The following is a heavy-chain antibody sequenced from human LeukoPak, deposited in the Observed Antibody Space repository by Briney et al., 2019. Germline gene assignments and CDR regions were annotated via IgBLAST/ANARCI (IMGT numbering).Heavy chain of an antibody. V-gene: IGHV1-69*13. J-gene: IGHJ5*02. CDR3: ARFWFNSFDP. CDR2: IIPIFGTA. D-gene: IGHD3-3*01. CDR1: GGTFSSYA. Sequence: SVTVSCKASGGTFSSYAISWVRQAPGQGLEWMGGIIPIFGTANYAQKFQGGVTITADESTSTAYMELSSLRSEDTAVYYCARFWFNSFDPWGQGTLVTVSS.